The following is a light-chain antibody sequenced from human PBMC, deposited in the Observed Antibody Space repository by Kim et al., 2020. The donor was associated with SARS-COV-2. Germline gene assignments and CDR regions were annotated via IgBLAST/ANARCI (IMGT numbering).Light chain of an antibody. CDR3: QQYYSYPRS. Sequence: AIRITQSPSSLSASTGDRVTITCRASKGISSYLAWYQQKPGKAPKLLIYAASTLQSGVPSRFSGSGSGTDFTLTISCLQSEDFATYYCQQYYSYPRSFGQGTKLEI. J-gene: IGKJ2*01. V-gene: IGKV1-8*01. CDR2: AAS. CDR1: KGISSY.